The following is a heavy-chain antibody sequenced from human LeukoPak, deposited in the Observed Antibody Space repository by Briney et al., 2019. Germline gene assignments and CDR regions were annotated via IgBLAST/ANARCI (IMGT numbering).Heavy chain of an antibody. D-gene: IGHD1-26*01. J-gene: IGHJ4*02. V-gene: IGHV3-21*01. Sequence: GGSLRLSCAASGFTFSTFAMNWVRQAPGKGLEWVLSISSSSSYIYYADSVKGRFTISRDNAKNSLYLQMNSLRAEDTAVYYCARAVYSGNYQVGESDYWGQGTLVTVSS. CDR3: ARAVYSGNYQVGESDY. CDR1: GFTFSTFA. CDR2: ISSSSSYI.